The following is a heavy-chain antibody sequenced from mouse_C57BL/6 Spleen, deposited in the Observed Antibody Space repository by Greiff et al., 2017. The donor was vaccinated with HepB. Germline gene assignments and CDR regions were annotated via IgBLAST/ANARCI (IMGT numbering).Heavy chain of an antibody. D-gene: IGHD1-1*01. CDR3: ARRDYYGSGYFDY. Sequence: EVKLQESGGGLVKPGGSLKLSCAASGFTFSSYTMSWVRQTPEKRLEWVATISGGGGNTYYPDSVKGRFTISRDNAKNTLYLQMSSLRSEDTALYYCARRDYYGSGYFDYWGQGTTLTVSS. CDR1: GFTFSSYT. V-gene: IGHV5-9*01. J-gene: IGHJ2*01. CDR2: ISGGGGNT.